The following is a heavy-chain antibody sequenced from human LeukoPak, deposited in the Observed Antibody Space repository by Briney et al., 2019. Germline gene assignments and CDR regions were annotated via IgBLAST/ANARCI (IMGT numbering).Heavy chain of an antibody. J-gene: IGHJ3*02. V-gene: IGHV3-21*01. D-gene: IGHD6-6*01. Sequence: GGSLRLSCAASGFTFSSYTMNWVRQAPGKGLELVSCISSSSSDIYYADSVKGRFTISRDNAQNSLYLQMNSLRAEDTAVYYCARDRTAAWTDDAFDIWGQGTMVTVSS. CDR3: ARDRTAAWTDDAFDI. CDR2: ISSSSSDI. CDR1: GFTFSSYT.